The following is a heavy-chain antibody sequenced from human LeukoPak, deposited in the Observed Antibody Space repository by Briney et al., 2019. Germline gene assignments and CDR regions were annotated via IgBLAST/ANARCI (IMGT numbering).Heavy chain of an antibody. CDR3: ARWGALYYFRILDV. CDR2: IYSSGST. D-gene: IGHD2/OR15-2a*01. Sequence: PSETLSLTCTVSGGSISSYNWSWIRQPAGQGLEWIGRIYSSGSTTYNPSFKSRVTMSVETTKTQSSLNLSSTTAAATAVYYCARWGALYYFRILDVWGKGTTVTISS. CDR1: GGSISSYN. J-gene: IGHJ6*04. V-gene: IGHV4-4*07.